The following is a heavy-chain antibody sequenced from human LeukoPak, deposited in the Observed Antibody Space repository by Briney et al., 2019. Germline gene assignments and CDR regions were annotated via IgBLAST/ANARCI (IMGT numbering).Heavy chain of an antibody. V-gene: IGHV4-34*01. Sequence: PSETLSLTCAVYGGSFSGYYWSWIRQPPGKGLEWIGEINHSGSTNYNPSLKSRVTISVDTSKNQFSLKLSSVTAADTAVYYCARHWYSSNWYEGGNYWGQGTLVTVSS. CDR1: GGSFSGYY. D-gene: IGHD6-13*01. CDR2: INHSGST. CDR3: ARHWYSSNWYEGGNY. J-gene: IGHJ4*02.